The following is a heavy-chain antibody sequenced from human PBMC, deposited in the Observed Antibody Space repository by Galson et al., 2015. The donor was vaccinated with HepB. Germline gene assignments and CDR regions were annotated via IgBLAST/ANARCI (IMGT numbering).Heavy chain of an antibody. V-gene: IGHV1-2*06. CDR1: GYTFTGYY. CDR2: INPNSGGT. CDR3: ARDDDVGGVDY. Sequence: SVKVSCKASGYTFTGYYMHWARQAPGQGLEWMGRINPNSGGTNYAQKFQGRVTMTRDTSISTAYMELSRLRSDDTAVYYCARDDDVGGVDYWGQGTLVTVSS. J-gene: IGHJ4*02. D-gene: IGHD3-16*01.